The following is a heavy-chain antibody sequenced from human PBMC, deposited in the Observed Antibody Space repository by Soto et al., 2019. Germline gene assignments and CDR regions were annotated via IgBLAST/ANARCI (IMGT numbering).Heavy chain of an antibody. CDR3: ARGGAARPSFDYFDY. J-gene: IGHJ4*02. D-gene: IGHD6-6*01. CDR1: GVTFSSYA. CDR2: IIPIFGTA. Sequence: SVKVSCKASGVTFSSYAISWVRQAPGQGLEWMGGIIPIFGTANYAQKFQGRVTITADKSTSTAYMELSSLRSEDTAVYYCARGGAARPSFDYFDYWGQGTLVTVSS. V-gene: IGHV1-69*06.